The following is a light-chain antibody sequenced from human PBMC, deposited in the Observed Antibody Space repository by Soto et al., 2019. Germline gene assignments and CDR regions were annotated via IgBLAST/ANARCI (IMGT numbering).Light chain of an antibody. V-gene: IGKV3-11*01. CDR2: DAD. CDR3: QQRSKWPLT. Sequence: EIVLTQSPVTLSLSPGERATLSCRASQSVSTSLDWYQQKPGQIPRLLIYDADHRATGIPVRFSGGGSGTDFTLTISSLEPEDSAVYYCQQRSKWPLTFGGGTKVEIK. CDR1: QSVSTS. J-gene: IGKJ4*01.